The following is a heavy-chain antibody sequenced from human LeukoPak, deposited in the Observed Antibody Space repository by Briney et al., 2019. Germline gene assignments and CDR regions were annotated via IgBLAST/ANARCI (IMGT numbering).Heavy chain of an antibody. CDR1: GGSISNYF. CDR2: IYYSGDT. CDR3: ARWGDGSTTYYFDS. Sequence: SETLSLTCTVSGGSISNYFWSWIRQPPGKGLEWIGYIYYSGDTNYSSSLESRVTMSVDTSKNQFSLKVTSVTAADTAVYFCARWGDGSTTYYFDSWGQGTLVTVSS. V-gene: IGHV4-59*01. D-gene: IGHD5-24*01. J-gene: IGHJ4*02.